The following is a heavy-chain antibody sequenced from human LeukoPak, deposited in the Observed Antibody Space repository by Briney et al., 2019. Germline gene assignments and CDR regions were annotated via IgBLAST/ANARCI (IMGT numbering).Heavy chain of an antibody. Sequence: SEALSLTCTVPGCSISSYYCSWIRQPPGRGLGWDGYIHYSGRPNYDPSLKSRVTISVDTSKNQFSPKLSSVTAADTAVYYCARGETYYYDSSGYNNWFDPWGQGTLVTVSS. CDR3: ARGETYYYDSSGYNNWFDP. CDR2: IHYSGRP. D-gene: IGHD3-22*01. CDR1: GCSISSYY. J-gene: IGHJ5*02. V-gene: IGHV4-59*01.